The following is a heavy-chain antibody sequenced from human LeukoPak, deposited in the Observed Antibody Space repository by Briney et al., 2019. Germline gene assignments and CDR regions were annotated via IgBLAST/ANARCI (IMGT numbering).Heavy chain of an antibody. V-gene: IGHV4-39*01. Sequence: SETLSLTCTVSGGSISSSTYYWGWIRQPPGKGLEWIGSIYYSGSTYYNPSLKSRVIISVDTSKNQFSLKESSVTAADTAVYYCARVGCSGGRCPGYGMDVWGQGTTVTVSS. J-gene: IGHJ6*02. CDR3: ARVGCSGGRCPGYGMDV. CDR2: IYYSGST. CDR1: GGSISSSTYY. D-gene: IGHD2-15*01.